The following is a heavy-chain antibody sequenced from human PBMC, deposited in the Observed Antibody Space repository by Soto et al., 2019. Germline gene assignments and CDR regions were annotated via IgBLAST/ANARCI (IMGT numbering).Heavy chain of an antibody. D-gene: IGHD2-15*01. CDR3: ARARLARPPKVVVAATPQPDY. CDR1: GFTFSSYS. CDR2: ISSSSSYI. Sequence: GGSLRLSCAASGFTFSSYSMNWVRQAPGKGLEWVSSISSSSSYIYYADSVKGRFTISRDNAKNSLYLQMNSLRAEDTAVYYCARARLARPPKVVVAATPQPDYWGQGTLVTVSS. V-gene: IGHV3-21*01. J-gene: IGHJ4*02.